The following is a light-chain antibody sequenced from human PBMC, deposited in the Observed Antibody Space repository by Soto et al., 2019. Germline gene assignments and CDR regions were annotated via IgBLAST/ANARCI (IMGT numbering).Light chain of an antibody. Sequence: EIVMTQSPATLSVSPGERAPLSCRASQSVSGNLAWYQQKPGQAPRLLIYGASTRATGLPARFSGSGSGTEFTLTISSLQSEDFALYYCQQYDHLPFTFGPGTKVDIK. CDR3: QQYDHLPFT. CDR1: QSVSGN. J-gene: IGKJ3*01. V-gene: IGKV3-15*01. CDR2: GAS.